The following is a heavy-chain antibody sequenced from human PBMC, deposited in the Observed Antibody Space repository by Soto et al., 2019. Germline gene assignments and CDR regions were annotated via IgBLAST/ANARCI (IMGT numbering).Heavy chain of an antibody. D-gene: IGHD6-6*01. J-gene: IGHJ3*02. CDR3: ARGGRQFVPNSDNFDI. CDR1: GYTFRNYG. V-gene: IGHV1-18*01. CDR2: ISAYNGNT. Sequence: QVQLVQSGAELKKPGASVKVSCKASGYTFRNYGINWVRQAPGQGLEWMGWISAYNGNTKYAQKFQGRVTLATDTPTTTAYMELGSLKSDDAAVYYCARGGRQFVPNSDNFDIGGQGTTVTVSS.